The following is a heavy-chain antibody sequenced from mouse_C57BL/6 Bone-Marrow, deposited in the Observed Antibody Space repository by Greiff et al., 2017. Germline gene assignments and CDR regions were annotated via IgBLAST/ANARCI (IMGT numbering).Heavy chain of an antibody. J-gene: IGHJ3*01. V-gene: IGHV5-12*01. D-gene: IGHD2-4*01. Sequence: EVMLVESGGGLVQPGGSLKLSCAASGFTFSDYYMYWVRQTPEKRLEWVAYISNGGGSTYYPDTVKGRFTISRDNAKNTLYLQMSRLKSEDTAMYYCARQDYDYDGGFAYWGQGTLVTVSA. CDR3: ARQDYDYDGGFAY. CDR1: GFTFSDYY. CDR2: ISNGGGST.